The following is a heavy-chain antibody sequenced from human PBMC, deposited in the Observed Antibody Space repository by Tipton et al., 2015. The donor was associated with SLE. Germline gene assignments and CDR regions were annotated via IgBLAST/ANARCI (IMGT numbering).Heavy chain of an antibody. Sequence: TLSLTCAVSGYSISSGYYWGWIRQPPGKGLEWVGSIYHSGSTYYNPSLKSRVTISVDTSKNQFSLKLSSVTAADTAVYYCARGLGTMVRGPMGYWGQGTLVTVSS. CDR2: IYHSGST. D-gene: IGHD3-10*01. V-gene: IGHV4-38-2*01. CDR3: ARGLGTMVRGPMGY. J-gene: IGHJ4*02. CDR1: GYSISSGYY.